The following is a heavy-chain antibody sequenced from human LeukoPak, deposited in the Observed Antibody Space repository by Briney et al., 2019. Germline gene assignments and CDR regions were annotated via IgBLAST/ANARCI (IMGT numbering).Heavy chain of an antibody. CDR3: AKGSNSGWYVVKYFFDS. Sequence: GGSLRLSCAASGLTFTSYAMNWVRQAPGKGLEWVSGISGSGGSTYYADSVKGRFTISRDNSKNTLSLQMNSLRAEDRAVYYCAKGSNSGWYVVKYFFDSWGQGTLVTVSS. J-gene: IGHJ4*02. CDR1: GLTFTSYA. D-gene: IGHD6-19*01. V-gene: IGHV3-23*01. CDR2: ISGSGGST.